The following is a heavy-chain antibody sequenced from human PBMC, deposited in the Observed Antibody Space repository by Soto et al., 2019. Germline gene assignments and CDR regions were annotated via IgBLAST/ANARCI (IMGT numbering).Heavy chain of an antibody. CDR1: GFSFSSYA. V-gene: IGHV3-23*01. D-gene: IGHD2-21*02. J-gene: IGHJ3*02. Sequence: LRRSCAASGFSFSSYAMNWVRQAPGKGLEWVAGISGGGGSTYYADSVKGRFTISRDTSKNTVYLQLNSLRAEDTAVYYCAKGFIVVVTVLRPDDAFDIWGQGTMVTVSS. CDR3: AKGFIVVVTVLRPDDAFDI. CDR2: ISGGGGST.